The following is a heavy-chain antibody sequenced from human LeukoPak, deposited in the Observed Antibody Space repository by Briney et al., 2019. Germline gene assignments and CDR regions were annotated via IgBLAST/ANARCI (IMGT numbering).Heavy chain of an antibody. CDR2: MKYDGSQI. V-gene: IGHV3-7*01. CDR3: ARRRGYGYMDV. D-gene: IGHD5-18*01. Sequence: GGSLRLSCAASGFTFSSYWMSWVRQAPGKGLEGVANMKYDGSQIYYVGSVRGRFTISRDNAKNSLYLQMNSLRAEDAAVYYCARRRGYGYMDVWGKGTTVTVSS. CDR1: GFTFSSYW. J-gene: IGHJ6*03.